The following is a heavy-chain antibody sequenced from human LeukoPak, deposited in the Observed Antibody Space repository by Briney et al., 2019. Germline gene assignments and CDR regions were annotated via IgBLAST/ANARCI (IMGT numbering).Heavy chain of an antibody. D-gene: IGHD3-22*01. Sequence: ASVKVSCKASGFTFTSYYMHWVRQAPGQGLEWMGRINPNSGGTNYAQKFQGGVTMTRDTSISTAYMELSRLRSDDTAVYYCARDMAADDSSGYHTYYYYGMDVWGQGTTVTVSS. CDR3: ARDMAADDSSGYHTYYYYGMDV. V-gene: IGHV1-2*06. CDR1: GFTFTSYY. J-gene: IGHJ6*02. CDR2: INPNSGGT.